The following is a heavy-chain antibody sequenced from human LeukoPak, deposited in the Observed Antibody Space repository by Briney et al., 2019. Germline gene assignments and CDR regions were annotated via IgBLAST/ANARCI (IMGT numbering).Heavy chain of an antibody. CDR2: ISSSGSII. V-gene: IGHV3-11*01. CDR3: ARDSQYYYVSGSYYNNWFDP. D-gene: IGHD3-10*01. Sequence: GGSLRLSCAASGFTFSDYYMSWIRQAPGKGLEWVSYISSSGSIIYYADSVKGRFTISRDNAKNSLYLQMNSLRAEDTAVYYCARDSQYYYVSGSYYNNWFDPWGQGTLVTVSS. CDR1: GFTFSDYY. J-gene: IGHJ5*02.